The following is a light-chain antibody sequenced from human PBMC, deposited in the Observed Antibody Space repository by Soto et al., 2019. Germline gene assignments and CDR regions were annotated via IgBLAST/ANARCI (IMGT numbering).Light chain of an antibody. V-gene: IGLV2-14*03. Sequence: QSALTQPASVSGSPGQSITISCTGTSSDVGSYNYVSWYQQHPGKVPKVMIYDVSKRPSGVSDRFSASKSGNTASLTISGLQTEDEADYYCSSYTGTNALRLFGGGTQLTVL. CDR1: SSDVGSYNY. CDR3: SSYTGTNALRL. J-gene: IGLJ2*01. CDR2: DVS.